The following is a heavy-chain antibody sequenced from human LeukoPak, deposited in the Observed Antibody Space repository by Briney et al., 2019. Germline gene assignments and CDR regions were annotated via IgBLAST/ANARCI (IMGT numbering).Heavy chain of an antibody. D-gene: IGHD3-10*01. CDR3: ARVWKTYYYGSGSYRSWFDP. CDR1: GGSFSGYY. V-gene: IGHV4-34*01. Sequence: SETLSLTCAVYGGSFSGYYWSWIRQPPGKGLEWIGEINHSGSTNYNPSLKSRVTISVDTSKNQFSLKLSSVTAADTAVYYCARVWKTYYYGSGSYRSWFDPRGQGTLVTVSS. CDR2: INHSGST. J-gene: IGHJ5*02.